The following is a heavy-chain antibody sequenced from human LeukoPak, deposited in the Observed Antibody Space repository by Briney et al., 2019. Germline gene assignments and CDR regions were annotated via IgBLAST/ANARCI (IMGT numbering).Heavy chain of an antibody. D-gene: IGHD6-13*01. CDR3: ARHGDQYSSSWTSDWFDP. J-gene: IGHJ5*02. CDR1: GGSISSYY. CDR2: IYYSGST. V-gene: IGHV4-59*08. Sequence: LSETPSLTCTVSGGSISSYYWSWIRQPPGKGLEWIGYIYYSGSTNYNPSLKSRVTISVDTSKNQFSLKLSSVTAADTAVYYCARHGDQYSSSWTSDWFDPWGQGTLVTVSS.